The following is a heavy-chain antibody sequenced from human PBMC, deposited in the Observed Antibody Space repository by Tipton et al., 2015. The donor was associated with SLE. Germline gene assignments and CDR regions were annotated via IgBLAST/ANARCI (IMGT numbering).Heavy chain of an antibody. CDR1: GFTFSNYA. V-gene: IGHV3-30*19. Sequence: SLRLSCTASGFTFSNYAMHWVRQAPGKGLEWVALIRHDGTNTDYADSVKGRFTISRDNSKNTLYLQMNSLRAEDTAVYYCARSGGSQGYYYYYMDVWGKGTMVTVSS. CDR3: ARSGGSQGYYYYYMDV. CDR2: IRHDGTNT. J-gene: IGHJ6*03. D-gene: IGHD1-26*01.